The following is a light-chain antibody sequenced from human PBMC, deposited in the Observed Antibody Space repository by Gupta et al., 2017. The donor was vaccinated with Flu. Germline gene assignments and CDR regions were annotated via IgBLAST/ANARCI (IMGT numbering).Light chain of an antibody. J-gene: IGLJ2*01. Sequence: QTVVTQEPSFSVSPGGTVTLTCGLTSGSVITTHYPSWYQQTPGQAPRTLIYHTNTRSSGVPDRFSGSILGNKAALTITGAQADDESDYYCALYMSGGMSVFGGGTKLTVL. CDR2: HTN. CDR1: SGSVITTHY. CDR3: ALYMSGGMSV. V-gene: IGLV8-61*01.